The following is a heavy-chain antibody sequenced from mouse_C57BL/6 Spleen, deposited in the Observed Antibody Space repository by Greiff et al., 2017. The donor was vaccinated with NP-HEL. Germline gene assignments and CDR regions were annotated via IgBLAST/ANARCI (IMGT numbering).Heavy chain of an antibody. V-gene: IGHV3-6*01. J-gene: IGHJ3*01. CDR3: ARENYWFAY. CDR2: ISYDGSN. CDR1: GYSITSGYY. D-gene: IGHD1-3*01. Sequence: EVKLVESGPGLVKPSQSLSLTCSVTGYSITSGYYWNWIRQFPGNKLEWMGYISYDGSNNYNPSLKNRISITRDTSKNQFFLKLNSVTTEDTATYYCARENYWFAYWGQGTLVTVSA.